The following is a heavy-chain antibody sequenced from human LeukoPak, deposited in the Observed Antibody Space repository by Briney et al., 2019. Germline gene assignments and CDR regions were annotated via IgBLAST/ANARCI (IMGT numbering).Heavy chain of an antibody. D-gene: IGHD4-17*01. CDR2: ISVSGGST. Sequence: GGSLRLSCAASGCTFSSYAMSWVRQPPGKALERVSAISVSGGSTYYADAVKGRFTISRDNSKNTLYLQMNSLRAEDTAVYYCAKDYGYGPKGAFDIWGQGTMVTVSS. J-gene: IGHJ3*02. CDR1: GCTFSSYA. V-gene: IGHV3-23*01. CDR3: AKDYGYGPKGAFDI.